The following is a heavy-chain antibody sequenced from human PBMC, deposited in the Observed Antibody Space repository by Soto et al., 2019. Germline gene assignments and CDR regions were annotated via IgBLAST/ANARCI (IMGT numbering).Heavy chain of an antibody. J-gene: IGHJ6*02. CDR3: ARDHLILPAHDFFYGSDV. CDR1: GFTFSMYS. CDR2: IPQDGVDG. Sequence: GGSLRLSCDVSGFTFSMYSMSWVRQSPGKGLEWVAKIPQDGVDGHYADSVKGRFTISRDNGKNSLYLQLNNLRAEDTAVYYCARDHLILPAHDFFYGSDVWGRGATVTVSS. D-gene: IGHD2-21*02. V-gene: IGHV3-7*03.